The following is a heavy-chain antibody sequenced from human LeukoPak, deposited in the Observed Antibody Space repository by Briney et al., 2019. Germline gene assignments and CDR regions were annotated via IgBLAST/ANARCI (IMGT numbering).Heavy chain of an antibody. V-gene: IGHV3-11*01. Sequence: GGSLRLSCAASGITFTDHYMNWIRQAPGKGLEWLSYISTSGRTIAYADSVKGRFTISRDNAKNSLYLQMNSLRADDTAVYYCAKDPFSGSYYIDYFDYWGQGTLVTVSS. CDR1: GITFTDHY. CDR3: AKDPFSGSYYIDYFDY. J-gene: IGHJ4*02. D-gene: IGHD1-26*01. CDR2: ISTSGRTI.